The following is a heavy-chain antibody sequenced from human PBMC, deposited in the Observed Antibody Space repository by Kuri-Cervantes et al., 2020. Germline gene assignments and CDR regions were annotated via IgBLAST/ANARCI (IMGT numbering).Heavy chain of an antibody. CDR3: ARAVVAAP. D-gene: IGHD2-15*01. V-gene: IGHV4-34*01. CDR1: GGSFSGYY. Sequence: SQTLSLTCAVYGGSFSGYYWSWIRQPPGKGLEWIGEINHSGSTNYNPSLKSRVTISVDTSKNQFSLKLSSATAADTAVYYCARAVVAAPWGQGTLVTVSS. J-gene: IGHJ5*02. CDR2: INHSGST.